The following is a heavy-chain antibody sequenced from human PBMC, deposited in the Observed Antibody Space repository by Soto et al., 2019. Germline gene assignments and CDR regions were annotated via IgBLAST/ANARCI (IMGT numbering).Heavy chain of an antibody. V-gene: IGHV3-30-3*01. J-gene: IGHJ6*02. CDR3: ASDYDILMGYWEPPYYYYGMDV. Sequence: QVQLVESGGGVAQPGGSLRLSCAASNFTFNVYAMHWVRQAPGKGLEWVALISYDGSNKYYADSVRGRFTISRDNSKNTLYLQMNSLRPEDTAVYYCASDYDILMGYWEPPYYYYGMDVWGQGTTVTVSS. CDR2: ISYDGSNK. D-gene: IGHD3-9*01. CDR1: NFTFNVYA.